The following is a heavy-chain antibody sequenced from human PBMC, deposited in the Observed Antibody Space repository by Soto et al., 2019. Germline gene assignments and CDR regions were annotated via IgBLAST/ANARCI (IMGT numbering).Heavy chain of an antibody. V-gene: IGHV3-49*04. CDR2: IRSKAYGGTT. CDR1: GFTFGDYA. CDR3: AGGYQLLFPPDY. J-gene: IGHJ4*02. Sequence: EVQLVESGGGLVQPGRSLRLSCTASGFTFGDYAMSWVRQAPGKGLEWVGFIRSKAYGGTTEYAASVKGRFTISRDDSKSIAYLQMNSLKTEDTAVYYCAGGYQLLFPPDYWGQGTLVTVSS. D-gene: IGHD2-2*01.